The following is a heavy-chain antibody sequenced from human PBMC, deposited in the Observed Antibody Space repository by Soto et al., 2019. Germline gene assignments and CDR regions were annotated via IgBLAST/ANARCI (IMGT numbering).Heavy chain of an antibody. Sequence: ASVKVSCKASGYTFTSYGISWVRQAPGQGLEWMGWISAYNGNTNYAQKLQGRVTMTTDTSTSTAYMELRSLRSDDTAVYYCARVRNTIFGVVIPGYFDYWGQGTLVTVSS. D-gene: IGHD3-3*01. J-gene: IGHJ4*02. CDR2: ISAYNGNT. V-gene: IGHV1-18*01. CDR3: ARVRNTIFGVVIPGYFDY. CDR1: GYTFTSYG.